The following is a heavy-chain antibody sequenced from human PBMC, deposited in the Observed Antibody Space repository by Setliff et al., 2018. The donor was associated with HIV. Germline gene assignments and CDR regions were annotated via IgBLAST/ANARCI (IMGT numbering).Heavy chain of an antibody. V-gene: IGHV1-46*01. D-gene: IGHD6-13*01. CDR3: AREKVGQQLVIDAFDI. CDR1: GNTFTSYY. CDR2: INPSGDST. Sequence: GASVKVSCKASGNTFTSYYMHWVRQAPGQGLEWMGIINPSGDSTSYAQKFQGRVTMTRDTSTRTVYMELSSLRSEDTAVYYCAREKVGQQLVIDAFDIWGRGTMVTVSS. J-gene: IGHJ3*02.